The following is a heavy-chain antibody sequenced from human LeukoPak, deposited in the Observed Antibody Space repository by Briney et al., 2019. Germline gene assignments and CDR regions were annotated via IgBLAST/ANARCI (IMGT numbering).Heavy chain of an antibody. Sequence: PSETLSLTCTVSGGSISSGGYYWSWIRQHPGKGLEWIGYIYYSGSTYYNPSLKSRVTISVDTSKNQFSLKLSSVTAADTAVYYCARFSTAAGLDNWFDPWGPGTLVIVSS. J-gene: IGHJ5*02. CDR2: IYYSGST. V-gene: IGHV4-31*03. CDR1: GGSISSGGYY. CDR3: ARFSTAAGLDNWFDP. D-gene: IGHD3/OR15-3a*01.